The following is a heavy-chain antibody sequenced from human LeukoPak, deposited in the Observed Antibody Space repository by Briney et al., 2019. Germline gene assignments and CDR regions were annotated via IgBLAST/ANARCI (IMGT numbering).Heavy chain of an antibody. J-gene: IGHJ4*02. CDR3: ATFVEMATIVDY. D-gene: IGHD5-24*01. V-gene: IGHV3-23*01. CDR2: ISGSGGST. Sequence: PGGSLRLSCAASGFTFSSYAMSRVRQAPGKGLEWVSAISGSGGSTYYADSVKGRFTISRDNSKNTLYLQMNSLRAEDTAVYYCATFVEMATIVDYWGQGTLVTVSS. CDR1: GFTFSSYA.